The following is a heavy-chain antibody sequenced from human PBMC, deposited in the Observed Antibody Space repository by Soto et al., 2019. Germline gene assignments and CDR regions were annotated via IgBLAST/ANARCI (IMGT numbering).Heavy chain of an antibody. V-gene: IGHV1-69*10. CDR3: ASAIEPGSYYAFDI. CDR1: GGTFSSYA. CDR2: NIPILGIA. Sequence: ASVKVSCKASGGTFSSYAISWVRQAPGQGLEWMGGNIPILGIANYAQKFQGRVTITADKSTSTAYMELSSLRSEDTAVYYCASAIEPGSYYAFDIWGQGTMVTVSS. D-gene: IGHD3-10*01. J-gene: IGHJ3*02.